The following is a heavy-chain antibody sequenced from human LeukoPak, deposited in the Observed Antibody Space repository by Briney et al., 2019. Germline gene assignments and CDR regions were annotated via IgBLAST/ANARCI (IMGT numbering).Heavy chain of an antibody. V-gene: IGHV1-69*13. CDR1: GYTFTSYG. CDR2: IIPIFGTA. D-gene: IGHD6-13*01. J-gene: IGHJ4*02. CDR3: TSKIAAAGSYYFDY. Sequence: ASVKVSFKASGYTFTSYGISWVRQAPGQGLEWMGGIIPIFGTANYAQKFQGRVTITADESTSTAYMELSSLRSEDTAVYYCTSKIAAAGSYYFDYWGQGTLVTASS.